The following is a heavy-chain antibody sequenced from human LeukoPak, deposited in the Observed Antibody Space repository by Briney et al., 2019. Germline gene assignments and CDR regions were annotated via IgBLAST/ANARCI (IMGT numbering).Heavy chain of an antibody. CDR3: ARDVPYYYDSSGYYSPFDC. V-gene: IGHV3-23*01. CDR1: GFTFSTYA. Sequence: GGSQRLSCAASGFTFSTYAMTWVRQAPGKGLESVSDISGTGGRTYYADSVKGRFTISRDNSKNTVDLLMNSLRAEDTAIYYCARDVPYYYDSSGYYSPFDCWGQGTLVTVSS. J-gene: IGHJ4*02. CDR2: ISGTGGRT. D-gene: IGHD3-22*01.